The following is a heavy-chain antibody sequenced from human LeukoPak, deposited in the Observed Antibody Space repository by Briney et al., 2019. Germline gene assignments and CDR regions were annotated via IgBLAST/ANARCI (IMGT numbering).Heavy chain of an antibody. V-gene: IGHV3-9*01. Sequence: GGSLRLSCAASGFTFDDYAMHWVRQAPGKGLEWVSGISWNSGSIGYADSVKGRFTISRDNAKNSLYLQMNSLRAEDTALYYCAKDNQRYSGAFDIWGQGTMVTVSS. CDR1: GFTFDDYA. D-gene: IGHD2-15*01. CDR3: AKDNQRYSGAFDI. J-gene: IGHJ3*02. CDR2: ISWNSGSI.